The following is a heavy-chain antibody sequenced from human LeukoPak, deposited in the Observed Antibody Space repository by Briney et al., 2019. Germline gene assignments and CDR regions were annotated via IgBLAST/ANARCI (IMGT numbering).Heavy chain of an antibody. J-gene: IGHJ6*03. CDR2: ISSSGSTI. CDR3: ARGRCSSTSCYANYYYYYMDV. D-gene: IGHD2-2*01. V-gene: IGHV3-48*03. Sequence: PGGSLRLSWAASGFTFSSYEMNWVRQAPGKGLEWVSYISSSGSTIYYADSVKGRFTISRDNAKNSLYLQMNSLRAEDTAVYYCARGRCSSTSCYANYYYYYMDVWGKGTTVTVSS. CDR1: GFTFSSYE.